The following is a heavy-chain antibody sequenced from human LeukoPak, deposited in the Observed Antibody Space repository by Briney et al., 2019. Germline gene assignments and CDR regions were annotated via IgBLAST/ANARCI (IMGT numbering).Heavy chain of an antibody. V-gene: IGHV3-21*01. CDR3: AREGLITMVRGVDPT. Sequence: GGSLRLSCAASGFTFSSYSMNWVRQAPGKGLEWVSSISSSSSYIYYADSVKGRFTISRDNAKNPLYLQMNSLRAEDTAVYYCAREGLITMVRGVDPTWGQGTLVTVSS. CDR2: ISSSSSYI. D-gene: IGHD3-10*01. J-gene: IGHJ5*02. CDR1: GFTFSSYS.